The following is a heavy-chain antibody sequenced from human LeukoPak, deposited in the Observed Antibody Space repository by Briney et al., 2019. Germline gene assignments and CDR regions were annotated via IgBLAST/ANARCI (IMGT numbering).Heavy chain of an antibody. Sequence: ASVKGSCKTSGYSFSSYGISWVRPAPGQRLEWLGWISPDNGNTIYAQKVQGRVTMTTDTSTNTVYMELRSLRSDDTAIYYCARDCSSTSCFLVPLDYWGQGTLVTVSP. J-gene: IGHJ4*02. V-gene: IGHV1-18*01. CDR1: GYSFSSYG. D-gene: IGHD2-2*01. CDR2: ISPDNGNT. CDR3: ARDCSSTSCFLVPLDY.